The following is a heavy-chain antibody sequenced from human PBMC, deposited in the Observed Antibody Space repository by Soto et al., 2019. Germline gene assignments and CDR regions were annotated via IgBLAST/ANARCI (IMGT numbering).Heavy chain of an antibody. CDR1: GFTFTDYY. J-gene: IGHJ4*02. CDR2: ISSRSSYT. Sequence: QVQLVESGGGLVKPGGSLRLSCAASGFTFTDYYMSWIRQAPGRGLEWLSYISSRSSYTNYADSVKGRFTISRDNAKNSLYLEMNSLRVEDTGVYYCARDQRGYNYGFRFDQWGQGILVTVSS. D-gene: IGHD5-18*01. V-gene: IGHV3-11*05. CDR3: ARDQRGYNYGFRFDQ.